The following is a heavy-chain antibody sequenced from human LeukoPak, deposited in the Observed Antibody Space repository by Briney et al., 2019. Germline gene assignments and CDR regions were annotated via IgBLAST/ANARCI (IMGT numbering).Heavy chain of an antibody. D-gene: IGHD2-2*01. J-gene: IGHJ4*02. V-gene: IGHV3-23*01. CDR3: AKAYCSSTSCYPPPLDY. CDR1: GFTFSSYA. Sequence: GESLRLSCAASGFTFSSYAMSWVRQAPGKGLEWVSAISGSGGSTYYADSVKGRFTISRDNSKNTLYLQMNSLRAEDTAVYYCAKAYCSSTSCYPPPLDYWGQGTLVTVFS. CDR2: ISGSGGST.